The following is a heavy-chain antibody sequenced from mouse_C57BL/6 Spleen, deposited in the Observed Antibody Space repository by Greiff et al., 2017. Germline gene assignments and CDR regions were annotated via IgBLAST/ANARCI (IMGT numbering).Heavy chain of an antibody. J-gene: IGHJ4*01. CDR3: ARKVTTNAMDY. V-gene: IGHV5-17*01. Sequence: EVQLVESGGGLVKPGGSLKLSCAASGFTFSDYGMHWVRQAPEKGLEWVAYISSGSSTIYYADTVKGRFTISRDNAKNTLFLQMTSLRSEDTAMYYCARKVTTNAMDYWGQGTSVTVSS. D-gene: IGHD2-2*01. CDR2: ISSGSSTI. CDR1: GFTFSDYG.